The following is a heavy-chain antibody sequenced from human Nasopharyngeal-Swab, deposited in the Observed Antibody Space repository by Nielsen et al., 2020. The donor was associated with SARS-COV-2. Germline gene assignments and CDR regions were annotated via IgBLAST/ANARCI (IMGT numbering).Heavy chain of an antibody. CDR1: GFTFSNYA. Sequence: GSLRLSCTASGFTFSNYAMYWVRQAPGKGLEWVSVINSSGGSTHYADSVKGRFTISRDNSKNTLYLQMNSLRAEDTAVYYCAEIFTSLLDDDFDVWGQGTMVTVSS. J-gene: IGHJ3*01. CDR2: INSSGGST. CDR3: AEIFTSLLDDDFDV. V-gene: IGHV3-23*01. D-gene: IGHD3-3*01.